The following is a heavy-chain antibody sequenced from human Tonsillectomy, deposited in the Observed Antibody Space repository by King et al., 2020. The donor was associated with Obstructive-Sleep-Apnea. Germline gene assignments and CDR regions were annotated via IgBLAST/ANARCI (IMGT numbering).Heavy chain of an antibody. J-gene: IGHJ4*02. CDR2: IYYSGST. CDR1: GGSISSSSYY. V-gene: IGHV4-39*07. CDR3: ARDHPNYGDFDY. D-gene: IGHD4-17*01. Sequence: QLQESGPGLVKPSETLSLTCTVSGGSISSSSYYWCWIRQPPGKGREWIGRIYYSGSTYSNPSLKSRVTISVDTSKHQFSLKLSSVTAADTAVYYCARDHPNYGDFDYWGQGTLVTVSS.